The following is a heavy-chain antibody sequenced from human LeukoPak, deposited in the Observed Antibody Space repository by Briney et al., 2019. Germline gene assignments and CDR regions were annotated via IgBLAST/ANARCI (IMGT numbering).Heavy chain of an antibody. V-gene: IGHV3-23*01. D-gene: IGHD3-10*01. CDR2: IRGTGTST. CDR3: AKVTYGSGTYGAFDY. CDR1: GFTFSSYG. Sequence: TGGSLRLSCAGSGFTFSSYGMSWVRQAPGKGLEWVSAIRGTGTSTYYADSVKGRVTISRDNSKNTLYLQMNSLRAEDTAVYYCAKVTYGSGTYGAFDYWGQGTLVTVSS. J-gene: IGHJ4*02.